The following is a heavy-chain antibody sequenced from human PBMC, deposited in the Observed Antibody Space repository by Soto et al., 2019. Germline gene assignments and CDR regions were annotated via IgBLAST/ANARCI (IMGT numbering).Heavy chain of an antibody. CDR2: ISYDGSNK. J-gene: IGHJ6*02. CDR1: GFTFSSYA. V-gene: IGHV3-30-3*01. Sequence: GGSLRLSCAASGFTFSSYAMHWVRQAPGKGLEWVAVISYDGSNKYYADSVKGRFTISRDNSKNTLYLQMNSLRAEDTAVYYCARELPAAMETYYYYYGMDVWGQGTTVTVSS. D-gene: IGHD2-2*01. CDR3: ARELPAAMETYYYYYGMDV.